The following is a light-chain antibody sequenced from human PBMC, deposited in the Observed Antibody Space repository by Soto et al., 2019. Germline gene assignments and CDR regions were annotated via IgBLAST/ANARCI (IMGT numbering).Light chain of an antibody. J-gene: IGKJ5*01. CDR3: QKYHNWPPIT. V-gene: IGKV3-15*01. CDR1: QNIGNK. Sequence: IVMTQSPGTLSVSPGERATLSCRASQNIGNKVGWYQQKPGQAPRLLINGASNRATGVPDRFSGWGSGTEFTLTISSLQSEDFAVYYCQKYHNWPPITFGQGTRLEIK. CDR2: GAS.